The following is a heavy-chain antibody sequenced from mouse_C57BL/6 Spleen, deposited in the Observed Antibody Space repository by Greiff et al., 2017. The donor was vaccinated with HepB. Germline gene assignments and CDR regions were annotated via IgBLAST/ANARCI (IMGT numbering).Heavy chain of an antibody. CDR1: GYTFTSYW. CDR3: ARSRDYGSSYGYFDY. Sequence: QVQLKQPGAELVRPGTSVKLSCKASGYTFTSYWMHWVKQRPGQGLEWIGVIDPSDSYTNYNQKFKGKATLTVDTSSSTAYMQLSSLTSEDSAVYYCARSRDYGSSYGYFDYWGQGTTLTVSS. V-gene: IGHV1-59*01. D-gene: IGHD1-1*01. J-gene: IGHJ2*01. CDR2: IDPSDSYT.